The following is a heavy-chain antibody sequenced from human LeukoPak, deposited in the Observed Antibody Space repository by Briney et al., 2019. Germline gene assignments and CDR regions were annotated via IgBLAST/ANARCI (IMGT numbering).Heavy chain of an antibody. CDR2: IKQDGSEK. V-gene: IGHV3-7*01. J-gene: IGHJ4*02. Sequence: GGSLRLSCAASGFTFSSYSMNWVRQAPGKGLEWVANIKQDGSEKYYVDSVKGRFTISRDNAKNSLYLQMNSLRAEDTAVYYCARVLRWYFDYWGQGTLVTVSS. CDR1: GFTFSSYS. D-gene: IGHD4-23*01. CDR3: ARVLRWYFDY.